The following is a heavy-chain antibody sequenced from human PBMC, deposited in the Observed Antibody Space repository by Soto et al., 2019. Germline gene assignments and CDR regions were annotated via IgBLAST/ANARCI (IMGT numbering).Heavy chain of an antibody. V-gene: IGHV3-11*01. CDR1: VFNFSDYY. CDR2: IDSRGRTI. D-gene: IGHD6-6*01. Sequence: PGGSLRLSCAASVFNFSDYYMSLIRQSPGKGLEWVSYIDSRGRTISYADSVKGRFTISRDKAKNSLYLQMNRLRAEDTAVYYCARKAARNYFEFWGQGTAVTVSS. J-gene: IGHJ4*02. CDR3: ARKAARNYFEF.